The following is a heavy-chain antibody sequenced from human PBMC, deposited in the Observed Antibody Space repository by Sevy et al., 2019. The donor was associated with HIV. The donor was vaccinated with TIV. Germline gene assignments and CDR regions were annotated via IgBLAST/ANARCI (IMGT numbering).Heavy chain of an antibody. CDR1: GYTFNSYA. D-gene: IGHD2-15*01. Sequence: ASVKVSCKASGYTFNSYAISWVRQAPRQGLEWLGWIRAYNGKKDYAQKFQDRVTMTTDTSTGTAYMDLRSLRSEDTAVYYCAGGLYSPYVDYWGQGTLVTVSS. J-gene: IGHJ4*02. CDR3: AGGLYSPYVDY. CDR2: IRAYNGKK. V-gene: IGHV1-18*01.